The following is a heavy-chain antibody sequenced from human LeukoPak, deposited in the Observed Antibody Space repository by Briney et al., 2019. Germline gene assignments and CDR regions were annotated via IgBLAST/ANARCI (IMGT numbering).Heavy chain of an antibody. CDR3: ARSLRGPDAFDI. J-gene: IGHJ3*02. V-gene: IGHV3-21*01. Sequence: GGSLRLSCAASGFTFSSYSMNWVRQAPGKGLEWVSSISSSSSYIYYADSVKGRFTISRDNAKNSLYLQMNSLRAEDTAVYYCARSLRGPDAFDIWGQGTMVTVSS. CDR1: GFTFSSYS. D-gene: IGHD4-17*01. CDR2: ISSSSSYI.